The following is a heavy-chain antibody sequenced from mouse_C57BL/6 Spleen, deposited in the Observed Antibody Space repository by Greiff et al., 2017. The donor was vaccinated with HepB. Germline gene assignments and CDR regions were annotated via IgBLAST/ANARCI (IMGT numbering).Heavy chain of an antibody. CDR1: GFTFSSYA. V-gene: IGHV5-4*01. J-gene: IGHJ3*01. Sequence: EVQRVESGGGLVKPGGSLKLSCAASGFTFSSYAMSWVRQTPEKRLEWVATISDGGSYTYYPDNVKGRFTISRDNAKNNLYLQMSHLKSEDTAMYYCARDYYDYDGGTYWGQGTLVTVSA. CDR2: ISDGGSYT. D-gene: IGHD2-4*01. CDR3: ARDYYDYDGGTY.